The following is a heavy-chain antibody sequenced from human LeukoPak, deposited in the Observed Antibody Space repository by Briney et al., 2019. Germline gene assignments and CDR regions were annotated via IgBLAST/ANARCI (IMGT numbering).Heavy chain of an antibody. Sequence: GASVKVSCKASGGTFSSYAISWVRQAPGQGLEWMGGIIPIFGTANYAQKFQGRVSMTRDTSTSTVYMELSSLRSEDTAVYYCARDMITFGGVIVSPHYFDYWGQGTLVTVSS. CDR2: IIPIFGTA. V-gene: IGHV1-69*05. CDR3: ARDMITFGGVIVSPHYFDY. J-gene: IGHJ4*02. CDR1: GGTFSSYA. D-gene: IGHD3-16*02.